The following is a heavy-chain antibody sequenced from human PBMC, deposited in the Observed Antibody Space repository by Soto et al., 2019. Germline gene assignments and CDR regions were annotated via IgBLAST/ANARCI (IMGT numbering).Heavy chain of an antibody. CDR2: IYNDGST. CDR1: GFTVGSNH. V-gene: IGHV3-53*01. CDR3: AGYGGNSV. J-gene: IGHJ4*02. D-gene: IGHD4-17*01. Sequence: EVQLVESGGGLTQPGGSLRLSCAVSGFTVGSNHVTWVRQATGKGLQWVSAIYNDGSTYYADSVKGRFTISRDNSMNAVFLQMNSLRAEDTAVYFCAGYGGNSVWGQGTLVTVSS.